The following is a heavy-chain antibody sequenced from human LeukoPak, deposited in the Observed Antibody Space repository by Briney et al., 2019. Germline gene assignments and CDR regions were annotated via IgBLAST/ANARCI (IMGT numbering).Heavy chain of an antibody. CDR3: ARGAQVVPASVWFDP. CDR1: GGSINSGNYY. CDR2: IHTSGST. Sequence: SQTLSLTCTVSGGSINSGNYYWSWIRQPAGKGLEWIGRIHTSGSTNSNPSLESRVTISADTSKNQFSLKLSSVTAADTAVYYCARGAQVVPASVWFDPWGQGTLVTVSS. J-gene: IGHJ5*02. D-gene: IGHD2-2*01. V-gene: IGHV4-61*02.